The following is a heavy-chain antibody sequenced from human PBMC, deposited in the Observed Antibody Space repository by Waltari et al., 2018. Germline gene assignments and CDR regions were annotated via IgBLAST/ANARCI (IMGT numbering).Heavy chain of an antibody. D-gene: IGHD2-8*01. CDR3: ARLRSNMTPFDP. CDR1: GASISSSSYY. V-gene: IGHV4-39*01. CDR2: IYYSGST. J-gene: IGHJ5*02. Sequence: LQLQGSGTDPVNPAETLSLTCTVSGASISSSSYYWGWIRQPPGKGLEWIGSIYYSGSTYYNPSLKSRPSRSVDTPKNQFSLKLSSVTAADAAIYYCARLRSNMTPFDPWGQGTLVTVSS.